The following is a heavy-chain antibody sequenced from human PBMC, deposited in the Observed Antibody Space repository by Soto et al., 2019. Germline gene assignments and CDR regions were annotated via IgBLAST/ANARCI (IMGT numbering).Heavy chain of an antibody. D-gene: IGHD2-2*01. Sequence: PSETLSLTCTVSGGSISSYYWSWIRQPPGKGLEWIGYIYYSGSTNYNPSLKSRVTISVDTSKNQFSLKLSSVTAADTAVYYCGRHVCSSTSCPIPFDYWGQGTLVTVSS. CDR2: IYYSGST. J-gene: IGHJ4*02. CDR3: GRHVCSSTSCPIPFDY. V-gene: IGHV4-59*08. CDR1: GGSISSYY.